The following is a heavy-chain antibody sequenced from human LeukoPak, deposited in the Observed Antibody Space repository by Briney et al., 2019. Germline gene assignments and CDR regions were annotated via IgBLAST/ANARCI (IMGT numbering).Heavy chain of an antibody. D-gene: IGHD3-3*01. V-gene: IGHV4-34*01. CDR2: INHSGST. J-gene: IGHJ3*02. CDR3: ARTPKYYDFWSGWAFDI. Sequence: SETLSLTCAVYGGSFSGYYWSWIRQPPGKGLEWIGEINHSGSTNYNPSLKSRVTISVDTSKNQFSLKLSSVTAADTAVYYCARTPKYYDFWSGWAFDIWGQGTMVTVSS. CDR1: GGSFSGYY.